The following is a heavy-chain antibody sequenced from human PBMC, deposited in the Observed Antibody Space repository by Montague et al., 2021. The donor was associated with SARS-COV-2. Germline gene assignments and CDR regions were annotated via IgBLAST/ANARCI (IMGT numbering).Heavy chain of an antibody. CDR1: GDSVSSNSGA. Sequence: CAISGDSVSSNSGAWNWIRQSPSRGLEWLGRTYYRSKWFSDYAVXVKXRLTITPDTSKNQFSLQLNSVTPEDTAVYYCARDIGSSAIYYYYGMDVWGQGTTVTVSS. D-gene: IGHD3-10*01. CDR3: ARDIGSSAIYYYYGMDV. CDR2: TYYRSKWFS. J-gene: IGHJ6*02. V-gene: IGHV6-1*01.